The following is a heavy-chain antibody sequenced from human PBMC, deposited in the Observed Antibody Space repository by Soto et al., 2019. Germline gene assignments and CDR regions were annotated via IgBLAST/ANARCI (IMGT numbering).Heavy chain of an antibody. CDR2: INAGNGNT. J-gene: IGHJ5*02. Sequence: ASVKVSCKAYGITFTTYAIHWVRQAPGQGLEWMGWINAGNGNTRYSQKFQGRVTLTRDTSASTAYMDLSSLTSEDAAIYYCARAISGYVTWGQGTLVTVSS. D-gene: IGHD5-12*01. CDR3: ARAISGYVT. CDR1: GITFTTYA. V-gene: IGHV1-3*01.